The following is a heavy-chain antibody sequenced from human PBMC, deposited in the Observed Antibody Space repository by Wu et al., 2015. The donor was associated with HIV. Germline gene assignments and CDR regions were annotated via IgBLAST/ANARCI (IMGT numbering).Heavy chain of an antibody. D-gene: IGHD5-18*01. Sequence: QLVAVWAVRWKKDLGASRERYVLQGFWIHLHRLLYALGCDRPLDKGLSGWDGSNPNSGGTNYAQKFQGRVTMTRDTSISTAYMELSRLRSDDTAVYYCARAVVSYGYRPLDYWGQGTLVTVSS. CDR2: SNPNSGGT. J-gene: IGHJ4*02. V-gene: IGHV1-2*02. CDR1: IHLHRLL. CDR3: ARAVVSYGYRPLDY.